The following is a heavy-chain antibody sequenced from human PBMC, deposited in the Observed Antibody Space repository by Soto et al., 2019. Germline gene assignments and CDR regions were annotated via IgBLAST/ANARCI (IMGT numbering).Heavy chain of an antibody. CDR2: MNPNSGNT. J-gene: IGHJ6*02. D-gene: IGHD3-3*01. V-gene: IGHV1-8*01. Sequence: ASVKVSCKASGYTFTSYDINWVRQATGQGLEWMGWMNPNSGNTGYAQKFQGRVTMTRNTSISTAYMELSSLRSEDTAVYYCARGGTIVGVVIGYYYYYGMDVWGQGTTVTVSS. CDR1: GYTFTSYD. CDR3: ARGGTIVGVVIGYYYYYGMDV.